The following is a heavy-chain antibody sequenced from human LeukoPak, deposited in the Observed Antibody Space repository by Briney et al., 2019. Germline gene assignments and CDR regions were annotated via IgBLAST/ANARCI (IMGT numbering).Heavy chain of an antibody. CDR2: IKQDGSEK. Sequence: GGSLRLSCAASGFTFNSYWMTWVRQAPGKGLEWVANIKQDGSEKYYVDSVKGRFTISRDNAKNSLYLQMNSLRAEDTAVYYCTRDNPFGGYWGQGTLSPSPQ. V-gene: IGHV3-7*03. CDR3: TRDNPFGGY. J-gene: IGHJ4*02. D-gene: IGHD2-15*01. CDR1: GFTFNSYW.